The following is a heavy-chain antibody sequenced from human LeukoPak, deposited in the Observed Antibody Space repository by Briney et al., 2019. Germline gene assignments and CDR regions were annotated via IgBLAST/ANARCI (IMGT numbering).Heavy chain of an antibody. CDR3: ARDPPRRGYLQAVDY. CDR1: GGTFSSYA. V-gene: IGHV1-69*05. D-gene: IGHD3-22*01. Sequence: ASVMVSCKASGGTFSSYAISWVRHAPGQGLEWMGGFIPIFGTANYAQRLQGRVTMTTDTSTSTAYMELRSLRSDDTAVYYCARDPPRRGYLQAVDYWGQGTLVTVSS. J-gene: IGHJ4*02. CDR2: FIPIFGTA.